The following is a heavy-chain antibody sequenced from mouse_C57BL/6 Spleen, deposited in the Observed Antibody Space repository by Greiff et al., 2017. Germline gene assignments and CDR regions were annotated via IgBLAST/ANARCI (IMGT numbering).Heavy chain of an antibody. CDR3: AGGSSFAWFAY. D-gene: IGHD1-1*01. CDR1: GYTFTDYN. J-gene: IGHJ3*01. Sequence: EVQLQQSGPELVKPGASVKIPCKASGYTFTDYNMDWVKQSHGKSLEWIGDINPNNGGTIYNQKFKGKATLTVDKSSSTAYMELRSLTSEDTAVYYCAGGSSFAWFAYWGQGTLVTVSA. V-gene: IGHV1-18*01. CDR2: INPNNGGT.